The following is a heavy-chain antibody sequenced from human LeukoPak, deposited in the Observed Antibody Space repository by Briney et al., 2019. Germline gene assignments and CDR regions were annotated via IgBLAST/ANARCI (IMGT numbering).Heavy chain of an antibody. CDR2: IHSGGST. J-gene: IGHJ4*02. CDR3: ARDRGSGSYYPY. CDR1: GFTVSSDY. Sequence: PGGSLTLSCAASGFTVSSDYMSWVRQARGKGLEWVSVIHSGGSTYYADSVKGRFTISRDKSKNTLYLQMKSLRAEDTAVYYCARDRGSGSYYPYRGQGTLVTVSS. D-gene: IGHD3-10*01. V-gene: IGHV3-66*01.